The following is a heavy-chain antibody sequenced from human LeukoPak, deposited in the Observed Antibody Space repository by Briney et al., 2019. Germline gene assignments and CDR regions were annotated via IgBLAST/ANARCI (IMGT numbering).Heavy chain of an antibody. J-gene: IGHJ6*03. CDR3: AKGGGYEAQYYYYYLDV. D-gene: IGHD5-12*01. Sequence: PGGSLRLSCAASGFTFSRFSMNWVRQAPGKGLEWVSSISSTYIYYADSVKGRFTISRDNSKNTLYLQMKSLRAEDTAVYYCAKGGGYEAQYYYYYLDVWGKGTTVTISS. CDR2: ISSTYI. CDR1: GFTFSRFS. V-gene: IGHV3-21*01.